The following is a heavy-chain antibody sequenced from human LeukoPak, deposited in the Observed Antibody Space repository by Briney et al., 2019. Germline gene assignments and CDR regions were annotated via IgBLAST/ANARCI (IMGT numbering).Heavy chain of an antibody. CDR1: GGSISSYY. V-gene: IGHV4-59*01. Sequence: SVTLSLTCTVSGGSISSYYWSWIRQPPGKGLEWIGYIYYSGSTNYNPSLKSRVTISVDTSKNQFSLKLSSVTTADTAVYYCASYNWNYVFFDYWGQGTLVTVSS. J-gene: IGHJ4*02. D-gene: IGHD1-7*01. CDR2: IYYSGST. CDR3: ASYNWNYVFFDY.